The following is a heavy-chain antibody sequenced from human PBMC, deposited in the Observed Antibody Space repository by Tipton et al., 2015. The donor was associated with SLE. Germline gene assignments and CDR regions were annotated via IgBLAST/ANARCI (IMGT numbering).Heavy chain of an antibody. CDR2: VNPHSGNT. Sequence: QSGAEVKKPGASVKVSCEASGYTFTTYDINWVRQATGQGLEWMGWVNPHSGNTGSAQKFQGRVSMTTDTSINTAYMELSSLRSEDTAMYYCARALRNDRIMDVWGTGTTVTVSS. J-gene: IGHJ6*03. CDR1: GYTFTTYD. CDR3: ARALRNDRIMDV. V-gene: IGHV1-8*01.